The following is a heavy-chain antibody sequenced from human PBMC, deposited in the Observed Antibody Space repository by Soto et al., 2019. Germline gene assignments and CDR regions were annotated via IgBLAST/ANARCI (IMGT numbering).Heavy chain of an antibody. CDR1: GGPFSNYA. D-gene: IGHD2-15*01. CDR2: IIPIFGTA. CDR3: ATGRYCSGGSCASSDYCFGMDV. Sequence: SVKVSCKASGGPFSNYAINWVRQAPGQGLEWMGGIIPIFGTANYAQKFQGRVTITADESTSTAYMELSSLRSEDTAVYYCATGRYCSGGSCASSDYCFGMDVWGQGTTVTVSS. V-gene: IGHV1-69*13. J-gene: IGHJ6*02.